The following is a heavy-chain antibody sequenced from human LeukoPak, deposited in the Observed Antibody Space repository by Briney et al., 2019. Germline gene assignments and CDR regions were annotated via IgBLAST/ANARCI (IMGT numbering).Heavy chain of an antibody. V-gene: IGHV3-23*01. D-gene: IGHD3-10*01. J-gene: IGHJ4*02. CDR1: GFTFSSYG. Sequence: GGSLRLSCAASGFTFSSYGMSWVRQAPGKGLEWVSAISGSGGSTYYADSVKGRFTISRDNAKNSLYLQMNSLRAEDTAVYYCAREASYGSGSYYPFDYWGQGTLVTVSS. CDR2: ISGSGGST. CDR3: AREASYGSGSYYPFDY.